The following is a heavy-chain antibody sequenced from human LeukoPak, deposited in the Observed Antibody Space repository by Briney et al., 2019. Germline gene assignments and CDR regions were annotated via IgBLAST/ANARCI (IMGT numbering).Heavy chain of an antibody. CDR3: ARPYSSSWYWAAFDI. Sequence: GESLKISCKGSGYSFTSYWIGWVRQMPGKGLEWMGIIYPGDSDTRYSPSFQGQVTISADKSISTAYLQWSSLKASDTAVYYCARPYSSSWYWAAFDIWGQGTMVTVSS. CDR1: GYSFTSYW. J-gene: IGHJ3*02. D-gene: IGHD6-13*01. V-gene: IGHV5-51*01. CDR2: IYPGDSDT.